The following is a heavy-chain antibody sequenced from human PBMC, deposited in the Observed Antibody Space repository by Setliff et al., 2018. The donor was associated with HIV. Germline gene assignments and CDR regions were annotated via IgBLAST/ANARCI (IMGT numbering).Heavy chain of an antibody. V-gene: IGHV3-21*06. CDR2: ISSSSSSI. CDR1: GFTFSSYT. D-gene: IGHD3-16*01. Sequence: GSLRLSCAISGFTFSSYTMHWVRQAPGKGLEWVSSISSSSSSIYHADSVKGRFTISRDNAKNTLYLQMNRLRADDTAVYYCVRGPQFTPHWGQATLVTVSS. J-gene: IGHJ4*02. CDR3: VRGPQFTPH.